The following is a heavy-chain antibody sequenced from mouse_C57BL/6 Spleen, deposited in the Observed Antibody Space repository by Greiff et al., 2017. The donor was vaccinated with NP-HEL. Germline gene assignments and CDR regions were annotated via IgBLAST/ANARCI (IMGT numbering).Heavy chain of an antibody. CDR2: IDPEDGDT. D-gene: IGHD2-4*01. CDR3: RTSMITTRFDY. J-gene: IGHJ2*01. CDR1: GFNIKDYY. V-gene: IGHV14-1*01. Sequence: VQLQQSGAELVRPGASVKLSCTASGFNIKDYYMHWVKQRPEQGLEWIGRIDPEDGDTEYAPKFQGKATMTADTSSNTAYLQLSSLTSEDTAVYYCRTSMITTRFDYWGQGTTLTVSS.